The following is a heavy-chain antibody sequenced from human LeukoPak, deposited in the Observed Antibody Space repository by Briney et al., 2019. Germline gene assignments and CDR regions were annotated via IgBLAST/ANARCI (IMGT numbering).Heavy chain of an antibody. CDR1: GFTFQSFD. CDR2: ITGSGSHT. Sequence: PGGSLRLSCEASGFTFQSFDMTWIRQAPGKGLEWVSLITGSGSHTFYAASVRGRFTVSRDNSKNTMFLQMNALRDEDTATYYCARREFFRMGKKKEPNWFDSWGQGTLATVSS. CDR3: ARREFFRMGKKKEPNWFDS. J-gene: IGHJ5*01. V-gene: IGHV3-23*01. D-gene: IGHD1-14*01.